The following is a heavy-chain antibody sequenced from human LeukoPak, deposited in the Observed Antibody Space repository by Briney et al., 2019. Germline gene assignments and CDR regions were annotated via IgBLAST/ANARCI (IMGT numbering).Heavy chain of an antibody. J-gene: IGHJ5*02. Sequence: GGSLRLSCAAFGFTFSSYNMNWVRQAPGKGLEWVSYISSSSSTIYYADSVKGRFTISRDNAKNSLYLQMNSLRDEDTAVYYCARGVVPAAMSWFDPWGQGTLVTVSS. CDR2: ISSSSSTI. D-gene: IGHD2-2*01. CDR1: GFTFSSYN. CDR3: ARGVVPAAMSWFDP. V-gene: IGHV3-48*02.